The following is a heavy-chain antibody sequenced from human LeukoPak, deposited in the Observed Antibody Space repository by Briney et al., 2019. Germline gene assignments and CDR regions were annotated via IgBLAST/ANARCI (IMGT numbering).Heavy chain of an antibody. CDR1: GFTFDDYG. J-gene: IGHJ4*02. D-gene: IGHD5-12*01. CDR2: IRWDGGST. CDR3: AKDTGEGGFDFDY. Sequence: PGGSLGLSCAASGFTFDDYGMIWVRQAPGKGLEWVSLIRWDGGSTYYADSVKGRFTISRDNSKNSLFLHMSSLRTEDTALYYCAKDTGEGGFDFDYWGQGTLVTVSS. V-gene: IGHV3-43*02.